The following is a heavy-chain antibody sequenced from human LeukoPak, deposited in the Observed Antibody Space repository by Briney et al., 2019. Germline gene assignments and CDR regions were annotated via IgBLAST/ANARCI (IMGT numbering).Heavy chain of an antibody. D-gene: IGHD6-6*01. CDR2: ISSTSITI. CDR1: GFTFSHYN. CDR3: ARDRLEGPKYTSSSAPDY. J-gene: IGHJ4*02. Sequence: PGGSLRLSCAASGFTFSHYNMNWVRQAPGKGLEWISYISSTSITIYYSDSVKGRFTISRDNARNSLYLQMNSLRAEDTAVYYCARDRLEGPKYTSSSAPDYWGQGTLVTVSS. V-gene: IGHV3-48*01.